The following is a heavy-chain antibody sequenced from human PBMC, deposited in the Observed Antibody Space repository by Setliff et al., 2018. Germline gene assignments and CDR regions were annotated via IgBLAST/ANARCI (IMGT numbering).Heavy chain of an antibody. CDR2: SRDKASSYTT. Sequence: GGSLRLSCVASGFTFSDHYMDWVRQAPGRGLEWVARSRDKASSYTTEYAASVKGRFTIARDNSKNSVYLQMNSVKTEDAAVYYCARDHWGGSGRYPSYYYFMDVWGKGTTVTVSS. D-gene: IGHD3-10*01. V-gene: IGHV3-72*01. CDR3: ARDHWGGSGRYPSYYYFMDV. J-gene: IGHJ6*03. CDR1: GFTFSDHY.